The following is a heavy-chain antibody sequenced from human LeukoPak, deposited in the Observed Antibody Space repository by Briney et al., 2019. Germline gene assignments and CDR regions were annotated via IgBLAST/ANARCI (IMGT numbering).Heavy chain of an antibody. CDR2: ISSSGSTI. Sequence: PGGSLRLSCAASGFTFSSYEMNWVRQAPGKGLEWVSYISSSGSTIYYADSVKGRFTISRDNAKNSLYLQMNSLRAEDTALYYCAKDLLGYCSGGSCPGTFDYWGQGTLVTVSS. V-gene: IGHV3-48*03. CDR3: AKDLLGYCSGGSCPGTFDY. D-gene: IGHD2-15*01. CDR1: GFTFSSYE. J-gene: IGHJ4*02.